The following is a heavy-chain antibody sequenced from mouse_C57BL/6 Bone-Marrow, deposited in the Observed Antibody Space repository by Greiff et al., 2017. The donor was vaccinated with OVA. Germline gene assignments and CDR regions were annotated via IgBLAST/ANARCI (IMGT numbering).Heavy chain of an antibody. D-gene: IGHD2-4*01. CDR1: GYTFTDYY. J-gene: IGHJ1*03. V-gene: IGHV1-76*01. CDR3: ARGERLRRCWCFGV. Sequence: VQLQQSGAELVRPGASVKLSCKASGYTFTDYYINWVKQRPGQGLEWIARIYPGSGNTYYNEKFKGKATLTAEKSSSTAYMQLSSLTSEDSAVYFSARGERLRRCWCFGVWGTGTTVTVSS. CDR2: IYPGSGNT.